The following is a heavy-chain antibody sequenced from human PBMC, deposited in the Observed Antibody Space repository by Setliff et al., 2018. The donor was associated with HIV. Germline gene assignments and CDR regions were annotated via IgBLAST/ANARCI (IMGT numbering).Heavy chain of an antibody. Sequence: PSETLSLTCSVSGDSITNGAYYWGWIRQPPGKGLEWIGTIYYSGSTHCNTSLKSRVTVSVDTSKNPFSLKLSSVTAADTAVYYCASDPWVRGVIMAPDYWGQGTLVTVSS. V-gene: IGHV4-39*07. CDR1: GDSITNGAYY. D-gene: IGHD3-10*01. CDR2: IYYSGST. CDR3: ASDPWVRGVIMAPDY. J-gene: IGHJ4*02.